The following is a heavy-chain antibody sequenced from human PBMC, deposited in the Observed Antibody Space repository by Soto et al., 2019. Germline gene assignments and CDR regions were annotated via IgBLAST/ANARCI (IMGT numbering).Heavy chain of an antibody. V-gene: IGHV1-8*01. CDR2: INPNSGNT. CDR3: ARLKQDYAVA. D-gene: IGHD3-16*01. CDR1: GYTFTSYD. Sequence: QVQLVQSGAEVKTPGASVKVSCKASGYTFTSYDINWVRLATGQGREGMGWINPNSGNTAYAQKFQGRVTMSRDTSIRTAYMELSSLRSEDTAVSYCARLKQDYAVAWGQGTLVTVSS. J-gene: IGHJ5*02.